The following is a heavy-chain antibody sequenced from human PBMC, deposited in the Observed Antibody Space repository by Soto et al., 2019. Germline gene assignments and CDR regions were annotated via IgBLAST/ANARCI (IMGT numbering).Heavy chain of an antibody. V-gene: IGHV1-69*01. Sequence: QVQLVQSGAEVKKPGSSVKVSCKASGGIFSTYAISWLRQAPGQGLEWMGGIIPLFGTPNYAQRFQCRGTITADESTSTAYMELSRLRSEDTAVYYCARDRDDYGSGNYYNRIDFWGQGTLVTVSS. CDR2: IIPLFGTP. CDR1: GGIFSTYA. CDR3: ARDRDDYGSGNYYNRIDF. J-gene: IGHJ4*02. D-gene: IGHD3-10*01.